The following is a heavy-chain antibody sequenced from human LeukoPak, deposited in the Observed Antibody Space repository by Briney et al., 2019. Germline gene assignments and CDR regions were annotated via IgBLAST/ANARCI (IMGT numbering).Heavy chain of an antibody. Sequence: SETLSLTCSVSGASISSSDYYWRRIRQPPGKGLEWIGRINYSGSTYYNPSLKSRVTISVDTSKNHFSLRLTSMTAADTAVYYCARLTHSYYSDTSGYYPYYYMDVWGKGTTVTVSS. D-gene: IGHD3-22*01. CDR2: INYSGST. V-gene: IGHV4-39*01. CDR3: ARLTHSYYSDTSGYYPYYYMDV. CDR1: GASISSSDYY. J-gene: IGHJ6*03.